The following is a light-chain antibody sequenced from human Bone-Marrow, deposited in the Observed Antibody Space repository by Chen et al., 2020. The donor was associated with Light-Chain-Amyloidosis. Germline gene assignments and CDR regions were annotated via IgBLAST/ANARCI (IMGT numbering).Light chain of an antibody. CDR1: NIGSTS. J-gene: IGLJ3*02. V-gene: IGLV3-21*02. CDR2: DDS. Sequence: SYVLTQPSSVSVAPGQTATIACGGNNIGSTSVHWYQQTPGQAPLLVVYDDSDRPSGIPERLSGSNSGNTATLTISRVAAVDEADYYCQVWDRSSDRPVFGGGTKLTVL. CDR3: QVWDRSSDRPV.